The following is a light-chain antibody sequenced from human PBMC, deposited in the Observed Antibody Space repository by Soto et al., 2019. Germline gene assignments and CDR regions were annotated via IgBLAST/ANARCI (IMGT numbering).Light chain of an antibody. CDR2: EVS. J-gene: IGLJ2*01. CDR3: ASYTSSSTSVI. Sequence: QSALTQPASVSGSPRQSITISCTGTSSDVGGYKYVSWYQQHPDKAPKLIIFEVSNRPSGISSRFSGSKSGNTASLTSSGLQAEDEADYYCASYTSSSTSVIFGRGTKLTVL. V-gene: IGLV2-14*01. CDR1: SSDVGGYKY.